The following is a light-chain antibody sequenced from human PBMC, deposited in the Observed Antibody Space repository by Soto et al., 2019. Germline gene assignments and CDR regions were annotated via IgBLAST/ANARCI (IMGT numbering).Light chain of an antibody. CDR1: SSDVGGYNY. CDR2: DVS. CDR3: SSYTGSNTPVV. Sequence: QSVLTQPASVSGSPGQSITISCTGTSSDVGGYNYVSWYQQHPGKAPNLIIFDVSNRPSWVSNRFSGSKSGNSASLTISGLEAEDEADYYCSSYTGSNTPVVFGGGTKLTVL. J-gene: IGLJ2*01. V-gene: IGLV2-14*01.